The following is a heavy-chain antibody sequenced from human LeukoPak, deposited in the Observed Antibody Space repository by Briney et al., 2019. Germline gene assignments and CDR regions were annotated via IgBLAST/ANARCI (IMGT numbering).Heavy chain of an antibody. V-gene: IGHV3-30*18. CDR2: LSYDGSNK. CDR3: AKHPGDFTGIVNYYYMDV. J-gene: IGHJ6*03. CDR1: GFTFSTYG. D-gene: IGHD1-26*01. Sequence: GGSLRLSCAASGFTFSTYGMHWVRQAPGKGLEWVAILSYDGSNKYYTDSVKGRLTISRDNSKNTLFLQMNSLRVEDTAVYYCAKHPGDFTGIVNYYYMDVWGKGTTVTVSS.